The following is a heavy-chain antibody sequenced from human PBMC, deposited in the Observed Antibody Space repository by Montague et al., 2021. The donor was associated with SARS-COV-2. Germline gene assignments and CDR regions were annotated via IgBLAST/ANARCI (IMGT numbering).Heavy chain of an antibody. V-gene: IGHV2-5*02. D-gene: IGHD2-2*01. CDR1: GFSLSTSGVG. J-gene: IGHJ4*02. CDR2: IYWDDDK. Sequence: PALVKPTQTLTLTCTFSGFSLSTSGVGVGWIRQPPGKALEWLALIYWDDDKRYSPSLKSRLTITKDTSKNQVVLTMTNMDPVDTATYYCARWVCSSTSCRFDYGGQGTLVTVSS. CDR3: ARWVCSSTSCRFDY.